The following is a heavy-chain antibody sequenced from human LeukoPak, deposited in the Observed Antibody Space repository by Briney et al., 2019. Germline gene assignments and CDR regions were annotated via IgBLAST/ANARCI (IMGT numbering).Heavy chain of an antibody. J-gene: IGHJ6*03. CDR2: IYYSGST. CDR3: ARMGAMVRGARRSYYMDV. D-gene: IGHD3-10*01. Sequence: PSETLSLTCTVSGGSINSYYWSWIRQPPGKGLEWIGYIYYSGSTNYNPSLKSRVTISVDTSKNQFSLKLSSVTAADTAVYYCARMGAMVRGARRSYYMDVWGKGTTVTVSS. V-gene: IGHV4-59*12. CDR1: GGSINSYY.